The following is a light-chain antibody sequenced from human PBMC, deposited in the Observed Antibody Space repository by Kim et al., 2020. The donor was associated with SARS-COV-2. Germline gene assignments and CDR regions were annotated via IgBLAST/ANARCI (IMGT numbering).Light chain of an antibody. V-gene: IGLV3-19*01. CDR3: NSRDSSGNVV. J-gene: IGLJ2*01. CDR2: GKN. Sequence: ALEQTVRITFHGDILRSYYASWYQQKPGQAPLLVIYGKNHRPSGIPDRFSGSSSGNTASLTITGAQAEDASDYYCNSRDSSGNVVFGGGTKLTVL. CDR1: ILRSYY.